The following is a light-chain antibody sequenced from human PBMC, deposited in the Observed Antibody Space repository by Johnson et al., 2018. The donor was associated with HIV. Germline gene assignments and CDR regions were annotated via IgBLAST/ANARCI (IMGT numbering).Light chain of an antibody. Sequence: QSVLTQPPSVSAAPGQMVSISCSGSSSNIGKNYVSWYQQLPGTAPKLLIHENKKRPSGIPDRFSGSKSGTSATLVITGLQTGDEADYYCGTWDSSLGAWVFGTGTKVTVL. V-gene: IGLV1-51*02. CDR2: ENK. CDR3: GTWDSSLGAWV. J-gene: IGLJ1*01. CDR1: SSNIGKNY.